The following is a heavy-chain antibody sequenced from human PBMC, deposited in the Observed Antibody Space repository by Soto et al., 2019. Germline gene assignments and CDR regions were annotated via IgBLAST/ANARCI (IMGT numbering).Heavy chain of an antibody. CDR2: IYWDDDK. J-gene: IGHJ4*02. V-gene: IGHV2-5*02. CDR3: AHIGVAGLRYYFDY. D-gene: IGHD6-19*01. CDR1: GFSLSSTRMA. Sequence: QITLKESGPTLVKPTQTLTLTCTFSGFSLSSTRMAVGWIRQPPGKALEWLALIYWDDDKRYSPFLKSRLTITKDTAKTQVGLTISNTAPVDTARYYCAHIGVAGLRYYFDYWGQGTLVTVSS.